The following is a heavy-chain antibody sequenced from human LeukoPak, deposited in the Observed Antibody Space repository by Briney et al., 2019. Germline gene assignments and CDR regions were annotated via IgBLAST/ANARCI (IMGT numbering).Heavy chain of an antibody. CDR2: IGTYGGDT. CDR3: ARDLWNFYDDSGYNRDFDS. Sequence: ASVKVSCKATSRISWVRQAPGQGLEWMGWIGTYGGDTYYAQKFQGRTTVTTDTSTRTVYMELRNLRSDDTAVYYCARDLWNFYDDSGYNRDFDSWGQGTLVTVSS. D-gene: IGHD3-22*01. CDR1: TSR. J-gene: IGHJ5*01. V-gene: IGHV1-18*01.